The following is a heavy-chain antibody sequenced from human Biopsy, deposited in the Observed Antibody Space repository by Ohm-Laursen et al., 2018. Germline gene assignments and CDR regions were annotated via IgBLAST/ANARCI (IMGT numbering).Heavy chain of an antibody. CDR2: ISYTGYT. CDR3: ARGSNDFGGLYFPR. Sequence: SETLSLTCPVSGGSFTGHYWSWIRKPPGKGLEWIGHISYTGYTSYNASLKSRVTISVDTSRNHFSLRLSSLTAADTAVYYCARGSNDFGGLYFPRWGQGTLLTVSS. D-gene: IGHD4-23*01. V-gene: IGHV4-59*11. J-gene: IGHJ4*02. CDR1: GGSFTGHY.